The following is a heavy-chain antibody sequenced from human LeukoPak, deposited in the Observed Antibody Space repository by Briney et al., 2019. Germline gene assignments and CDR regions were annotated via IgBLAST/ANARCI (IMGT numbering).Heavy chain of an antibody. V-gene: IGHV1-18*01. D-gene: IGHD4-17*01. CDR3: ARLAYGANYIDY. Sequence: ASVKVSCKASGYTFTNYDINLLRQAPGQGLEWMGWISAHNGNTNYAQKLQGRVTMTTDTSTSTAYMEMRSLRSDDTAVYYCARLAYGANYIDYWGQGTLVTVSS. CDR2: ISAHNGNT. J-gene: IGHJ4*02. CDR1: GYTFTNYD.